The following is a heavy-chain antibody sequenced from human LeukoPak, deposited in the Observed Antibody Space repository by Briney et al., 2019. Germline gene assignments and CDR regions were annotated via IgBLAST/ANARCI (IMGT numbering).Heavy chain of an antibody. J-gene: IGHJ4*02. V-gene: IGHV4-59*08. CDR3: ASGGLVSRYLDH. CDR2: IYYSGST. Sequence: PSETLSLTCTVSGGSISSYYWSWIRQPPGKGLEWIGYIYYSGSTNYNPSLKSRVTISVDTSKNQFSLKLNSVTAADTAVYYCASGGLVSRYLDHWGQGTLVTVSS. D-gene: IGHD3-9*01. CDR1: GGSISSYY.